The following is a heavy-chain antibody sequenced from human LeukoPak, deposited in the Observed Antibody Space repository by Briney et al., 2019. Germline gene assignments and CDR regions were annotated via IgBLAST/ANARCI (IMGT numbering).Heavy chain of an antibody. J-gene: IGHJ3*02. V-gene: IGHV3-48*04. CDR1: GFIFSSHW. CDR3: TRGGYGDPRYAFDI. CDR2: ISTSGSSI. Sequence: GGSLRLSCTSSGFIFSSHWMNWVRQAPGKGLEWVSYISTSGSSIYYADSVKGRFTISRDNAKNSLYLQMNSLRAEDTAVYYCTRGGYGDPRYAFDIWGQGTMVTVSS. D-gene: IGHD4-17*01.